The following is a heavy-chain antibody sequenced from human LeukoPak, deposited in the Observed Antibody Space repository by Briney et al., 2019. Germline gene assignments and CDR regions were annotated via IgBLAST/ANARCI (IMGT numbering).Heavy chain of an antibody. V-gene: IGHV3-9*03. CDR3: AKDRGSGGDAFDI. J-gene: IGHJ3*02. D-gene: IGHD3-10*01. Sequence: SLKISCAASGFPFDDYAMHWVRQAPEKGLEWVSGISWNGLSIAYADSVKGRFTISRDNAKKSLHLQMNSLRVEDMALCYCAKDRGSGGDAFDIWGQGTMVTVSS. CDR1: GFPFDDYA. CDR2: ISWNGLSI.